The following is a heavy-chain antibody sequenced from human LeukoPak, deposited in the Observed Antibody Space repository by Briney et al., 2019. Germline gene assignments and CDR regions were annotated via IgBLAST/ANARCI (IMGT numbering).Heavy chain of an antibody. CDR3: ARGVKSAVWQAFDI. D-gene: IGHD6-13*01. CDR2: MSSRSGII. Sequence: GGSLRLSCVASGFNFSDYYMNWIRQSPGKGLEWISYMSSRSGIIYYGGSVKGRFTISRDNAKNSLYLQMNSLRAEDTAVYYCARGVKSAVWQAFDIWGQGTMVTVSS. J-gene: IGHJ3*02. V-gene: IGHV3-11*04. CDR1: GFNFSDYY.